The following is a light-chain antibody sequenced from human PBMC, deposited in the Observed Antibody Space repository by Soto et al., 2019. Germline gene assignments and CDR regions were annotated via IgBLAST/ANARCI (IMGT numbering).Light chain of an antibody. CDR1: SSDVGGYNY. CDR3: SSYTSSSTYV. Sequence: QSVLTQPASVSGAHGQSITISCTGTSSDVGGYNYVSWYQQHPGKVPKLMIYDVSNRPSGVSNRFSGSKSGNTASLTISGLQAEDEADYYCSSYTSSSTYVFGIGTKVTVL. V-gene: IGLV2-14*03. J-gene: IGLJ1*01. CDR2: DVS.